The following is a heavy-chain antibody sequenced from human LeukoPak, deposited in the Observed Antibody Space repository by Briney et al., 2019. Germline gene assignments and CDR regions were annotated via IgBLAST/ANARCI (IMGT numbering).Heavy chain of an antibody. CDR2: IYYSGST. V-gene: IGHV4-39*01. Sequence: SETLSLTCTVSGGSISSSNYYWGWFRQPPGKGLEWIGSIYYSGSTYYNPSLKSRVTISIDASKNQFSLKLSSVIAADTAVYYCARPESGTYVARAFDIWGQGTMVNVSS. D-gene: IGHD1-26*01. J-gene: IGHJ3*02. CDR1: GGSISSSNYY. CDR3: ARPESGTYVARAFDI.